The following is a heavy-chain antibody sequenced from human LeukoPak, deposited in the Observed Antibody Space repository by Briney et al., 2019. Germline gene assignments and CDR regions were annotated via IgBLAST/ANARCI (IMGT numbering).Heavy chain of an antibody. CDR1: GYSFTSYW. J-gene: IGHJ4*02. V-gene: IGHV5-51*01. CDR3: ARLRGNYFDY. D-gene: IGHD3-16*01. CDR2: IYPGDSDI. Sequence: GESLQISCKGSGYSFTSYWIGWVRQVPGKALEWMGIIYPGDSDITYSPSFQGQVTISADKSISTAYLQWSSLKASDTAIYYCARLRGNYFDYWGQGALVTVSS.